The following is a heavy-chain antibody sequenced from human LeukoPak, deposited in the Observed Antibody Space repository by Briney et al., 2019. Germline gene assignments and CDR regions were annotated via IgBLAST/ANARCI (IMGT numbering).Heavy chain of an antibody. CDR3: AKKGERTTGKSTWFDP. J-gene: IGHJ5*02. CDR1: GFTLSGYS. CDR2: ISGSGGST. V-gene: IGHV3-23*01. Sequence: GGSLRPSCAASGFTLSGYSMNWVRQAPGKGLEWVSAISGSGGSTYYADSVKGRFTISRDNSKNTLYLQMNSLRAEDTAVYYCAKKGERTTGKSTWFDPWGQGTLVTVSS. D-gene: IGHD1-1*01.